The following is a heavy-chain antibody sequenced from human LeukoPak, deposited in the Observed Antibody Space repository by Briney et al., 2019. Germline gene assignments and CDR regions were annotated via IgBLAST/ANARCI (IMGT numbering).Heavy chain of an antibody. J-gene: IGHJ6*03. Sequence: SETLSLTCTVSGASISSDGFHWSWSRQLPGKGLEWIGYIYYTGFTYCKPSLKSRVTMSVDTSQNQFSLRMSSMTAADTAVYYCARAGLGIENYYYYMDVWGKGTTVTVSS. CDR3: ARAGLGIENYYYYMDV. D-gene: IGHD1-14*01. CDR1: GASISSDGFH. V-gene: IGHV4-31*03. CDR2: IYYTGFT.